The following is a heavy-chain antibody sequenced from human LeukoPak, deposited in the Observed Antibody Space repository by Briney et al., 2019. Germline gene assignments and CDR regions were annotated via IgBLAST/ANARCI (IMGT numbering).Heavy chain of an antibody. D-gene: IGHD4-23*01. CDR3: ARGRPHGNDY. CDR1: GFSFSSYW. V-gene: IGHV3-74*01. CDR2: IASDGSST. J-gene: IGHJ4*02. Sequence: GGSLRLSCAASGFSFSSYWMNWVRQAPGKGLVWVSRIASDGSSTTYADSVKGRFSISRDNVKNTLYLQMNSLRVEDTAVYYCARGRPHGNDYWGQGTLVTVSS.